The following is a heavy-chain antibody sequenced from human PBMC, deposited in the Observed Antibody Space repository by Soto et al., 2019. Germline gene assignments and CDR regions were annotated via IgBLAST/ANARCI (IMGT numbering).Heavy chain of an antibody. CDR3: ARSVSQRFDY. D-gene: IGHD3-16*01. J-gene: IGHJ4*02. CDR2: INPSGDIT. V-gene: IGHV1-46*04. Sequence: GASVKVSCKASGFTFTSYYMHWVRQAPAQGLEWMGIINPSGDITNYADSVRGRFTISRENAKNSLYLQMNSLRAEDTAVYYCARSVSQRFDYWGKGTLVTVSS. CDR1: GFTFTSYY.